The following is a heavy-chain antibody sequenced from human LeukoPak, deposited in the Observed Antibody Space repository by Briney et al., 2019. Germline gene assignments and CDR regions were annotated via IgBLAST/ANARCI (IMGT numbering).Heavy chain of an antibody. V-gene: IGHV4-39*07. CDR2: INHSGST. Sequence: PSETLSLTCTVSGGSISSGGYYWSWIRQPPGKGLEWIGEINHSGSTNYNPSLKSRVTISVDTSKNQFSLKLSSVTAADTAVYYCARGRGANDYWGQGTLVTVSS. CDR3: ARGRGANDY. CDR1: GGSISSGGYY. D-gene: IGHD4/OR15-4a*01. J-gene: IGHJ4*02.